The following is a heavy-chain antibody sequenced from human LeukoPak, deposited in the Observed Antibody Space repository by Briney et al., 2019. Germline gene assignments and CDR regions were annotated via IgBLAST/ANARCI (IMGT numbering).Heavy chain of an antibody. CDR3: LPELGAKNYFDY. CDR2: ISHDGSYQ. D-gene: IGHD1-14*01. CDR1: GSTFSGHA. J-gene: IGHJ4*02. V-gene: IGHV3-30*03. Sequence: PGGSLRLSCAASGSTFSGHAMHWVRQAPGKGLELLAYISHDGSYQYHVDSVKGRFTVSRDNSKNTLYLQMNSLSAEDSAVYYCLPELGAKNYFDYWGQGTLVTVSS.